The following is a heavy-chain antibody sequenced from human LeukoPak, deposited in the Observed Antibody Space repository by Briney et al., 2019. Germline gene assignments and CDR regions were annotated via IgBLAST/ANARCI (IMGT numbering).Heavy chain of an antibody. CDR2: ISGSGGST. J-gene: IGHJ3*02. CDR3: AKTPSSYYYDSSGYPDAFDI. Sequence: PGGSLRLSCAASGFTFNNAWMSWVRQAPGKGLEWVSAISGSGGSTYYADSVKGRFTISRDNSKNTLYLQMNSLRAEDTAVYYCAKTPSSYYYDSSGYPDAFDIWGQGTMVTVSS. D-gene: IGHD3-22*01. CDR1: GFTFNNAW. V-gene: IGHV3-23*01.